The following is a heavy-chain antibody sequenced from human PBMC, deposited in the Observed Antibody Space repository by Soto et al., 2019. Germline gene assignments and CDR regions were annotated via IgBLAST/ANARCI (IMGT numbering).Heavy chain of an antibody. Sequence: EVQLLEPGGGLVQPGGPLRLSCAASGFTFSSYAMWWFRQAPGQGPACVSAITGGGETTYYADSLRGRFAISRDDAKNTLCLQMNSLRAEDRVVYYCAFNSGSGSYYFDYWGQGTLVRVSS. J-gene: IGHJ4*02. CDR3: AFNSGSGSYYFDY. CDR2: ITGGGETT. V-gene: IGHV3-23*01. D-gene: IGHD3-10*01. CDR1: GFTFSSYA.